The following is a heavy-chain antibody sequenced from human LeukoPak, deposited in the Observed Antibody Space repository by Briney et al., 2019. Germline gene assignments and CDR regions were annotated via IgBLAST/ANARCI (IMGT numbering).Heavy chain of an antibody. Sequence: GGSLRLSCAASGFTFSSYSMNWVRQAPGKGLEWVSYISISDSTIYYADSVKGRFTVSRDNAKNSLYLQMNSLRAEDTAVYYCAREDSYGSEGFDFWGQGTLVTVSS. CDR2: ISISDSTI. CDR1: GFTFSSYS. CDR3: AREDSYGSEGFDF. D-gene: IGHD5-18*01. V-gene: IGHV3-48*04. J-gene: IGHJ4*02.